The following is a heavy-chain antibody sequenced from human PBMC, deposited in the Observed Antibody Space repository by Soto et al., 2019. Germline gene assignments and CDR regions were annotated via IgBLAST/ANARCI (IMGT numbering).Heavy chain of an antibody. D-gene: IGHD6-19*01. V-gene: IGHV3-30*18. J-gene: IGHJ1*01. Sequence: LGGSLRLSCAASGFTFSSYGMHWVRQAPGKGLEWVAVISYDGSNKYYADSVKGRFTISRDNSKNTLYLQMNSLRAEDTAVYYCAKGIVSGWDYFQHCGQGTLVTVSS. CDR3: AKGIVSGWDYFQH. CDR1: GFTFSSYG. CDR2: ISYDGSNK.